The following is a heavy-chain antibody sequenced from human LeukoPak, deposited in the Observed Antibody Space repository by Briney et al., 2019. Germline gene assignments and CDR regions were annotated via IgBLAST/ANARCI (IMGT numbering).Heavy chain of an antibody. CDR2: IYYTGST. D-gene: IGHD6-19*01. CDR3: ARRGSGWYGEAFDI. Sequence: SETLSVTCTVSAGSISTYYWTWIRQPPGKGLEWIGYIYYTGSTNYNPSLKSRVTISVDTSKNQFSLRLSSVTAADTAVYYCARRGSGWYGEAFDIWGRGTMVTVSS. CDR1: AGSISTYY. J-gene: IGHJ3*02. V-gene: IGHV4-59*01.